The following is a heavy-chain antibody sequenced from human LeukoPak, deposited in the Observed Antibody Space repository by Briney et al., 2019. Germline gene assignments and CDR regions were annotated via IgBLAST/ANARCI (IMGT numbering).Heavy chain of an antibody. CDR2: INTDGSST. J-gene: IGHJ4*02. CDR1: GFTVSSNY. Sequence: GGSLRLSCAASGFTVSSNYMSWVRQAPGKGLVWVSRINTDGSSTSYADSVKGRFTISRDNAKNTLYLQMNSLRAEDTAVYYCASGPHSTYDYWGQGTLVTVSS. D-gene: IGHD6-13*01. V-gene: IGHV3-74*01. CDR3: ASGPHSTYDY.